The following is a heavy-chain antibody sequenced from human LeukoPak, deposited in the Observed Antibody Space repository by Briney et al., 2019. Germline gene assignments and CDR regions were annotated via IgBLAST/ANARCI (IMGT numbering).Heavy chain of an antibody. J-gene: IGHJ4*02. CDR1: GFTFSSYT. Sequence: GGSLRLSCAASGFTFSSYTMNWVRQAPGKGLEWVSYISSSSSTVYYADSVKGRFTISKDNAKNSLYLQMNSLRDEDTAVYYCARYVDTTMLTWGQGTLVTVSS. CDR3: ARYVDTTMLT. D-gene: IGHD5-18*01. CDR2: ISSSSSTV. V-gene: IGHV3-48*02.